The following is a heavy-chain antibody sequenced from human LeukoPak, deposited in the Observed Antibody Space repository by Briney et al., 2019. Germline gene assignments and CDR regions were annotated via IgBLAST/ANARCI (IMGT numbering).Heavy chain of an antibody. CDR3: AKNDGNIWQPHS. J-gene: IGHJ4*02. V-gene: IGHV3-64D*06. CDR2: ISTDGSQ. Sequence: GGSLRLSCSTSGFTFSNFVMQWVRQTPGKGLEYVTVISTDGSQYYPDSVKGRFTIFRDNSKNTLYLQMNSLRPEDTAIYYCAKNDGNIWQPHSWGQGTLVTVSS. CDR1: GFTFSNFV.